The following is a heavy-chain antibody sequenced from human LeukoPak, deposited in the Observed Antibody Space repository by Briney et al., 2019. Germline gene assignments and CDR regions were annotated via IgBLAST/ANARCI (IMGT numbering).Heavy chain of an antibody. V-gene: IGHV4-39*01. CDR3: ARLGSTGSYGDY. Sequence: SETLSLTCTVSGDSISSSSYYWGWIRQPPGKGLGWIGSIYYSGNTYYNPSLQSRVTMSIDTSKSQFSLKLSSVTAADTAVYYCARLGSTGSYGDYWGHGTLVTVSS. CDR2: IYYSGNT. CDR1: GDSISSSSYY. J-gene: IGHJ4*01. D-gene: IGHD6-19*01.